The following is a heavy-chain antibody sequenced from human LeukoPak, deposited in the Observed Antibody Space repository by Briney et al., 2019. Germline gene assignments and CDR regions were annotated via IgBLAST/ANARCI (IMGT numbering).Heavy chain of an antibody. CDR3: AKLPGSVAGSAFDI. CDR2: IYSGGST. D-gene: IGHD6-19*01. J-gene: IGHJ3*02. CDR1: GFTVSSNY. Sequence: PGGSLRLSCAASGFTVSSNYMSWVRQAPGKGLEWVSVIYSGGSTYYADSVKGRFTISRDNSKNTLYLQMNSLRAEDTAVYYCAKLPGSVAGSAFDIWGQGTMVTVSS. V-gene: IGHV3-66*01.